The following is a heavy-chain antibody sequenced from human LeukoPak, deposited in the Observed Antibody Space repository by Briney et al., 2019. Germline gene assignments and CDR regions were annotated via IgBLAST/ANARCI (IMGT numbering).Heavy chain of an antibody. J-gene: IGHJ4*02. CDR1: GYTFTSYY. CDR2: INPSGGST. Sequence: GASVKVSCKTSGYTFTSYYMHWVRQAPGQGLEWMGIINPSGGSTSYAQKFQGRVTMTRDTSTSTVYMELSSLRSEDTAVYYCARDLPRTYYDSSGGLYYFDYWGQGTLVTVSS. CDR3: ARDLPRTYYDSSGGLYYFDY. V-gene: IGHV1-46*01. D-gene: IGHD3-22*01.